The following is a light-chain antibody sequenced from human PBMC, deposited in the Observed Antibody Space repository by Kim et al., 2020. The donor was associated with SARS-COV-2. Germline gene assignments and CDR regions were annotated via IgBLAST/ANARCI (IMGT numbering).Light chain of an antibody. CDR3: QAWDSSTRYV. CDR2: QDS. J-gene: IGLJ1*01. CDR1: KLGYKY. V-gene: IGLV3-1*01. Sequence: SYELTQPPSVSVSPGQTASITCSGDKLGYKYACWYQQKPGQSPVLVIYQDSKRPSGIPERFSGSNSGNTATLTISGTQAMDEADYYCQAWDSSTRYVFGTGTKVTVL.